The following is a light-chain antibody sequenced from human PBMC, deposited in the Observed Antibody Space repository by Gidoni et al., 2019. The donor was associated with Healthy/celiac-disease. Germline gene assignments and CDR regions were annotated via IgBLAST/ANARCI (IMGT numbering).Light chain of an antibody. CDR2: EDN. Sequence: FMLTQPHSVSASPGATVTSSCTRSRGSIASNYVQWYQQRPGSSPTTVIYEDNQRPSGVPDRFSASIDSSSNSASLTISGLKTEDEADYYCQSYDSSNVVFGGGTKLTVL. CDR3: QSYDSSNVV. J-gene: IGLJ2*01. V-gene: IGLV6-57*01. CDR1: RGSIASNY.